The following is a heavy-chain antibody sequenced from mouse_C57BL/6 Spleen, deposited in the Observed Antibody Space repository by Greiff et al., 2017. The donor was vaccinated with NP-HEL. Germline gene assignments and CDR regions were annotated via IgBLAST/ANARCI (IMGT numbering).Heavy chain of an antibody. J-gene: IGHJ1*03. CDR3: ARYGSSPYWYFDV. Sequence: QQSCKASGYTFTSYWMHWVKQRPGRGLEWIGRIDPNSGGTKYNEKFKSKATLTVDKPSSTAYMQLSSLTSEDSAVYYCARYGSSPYWYFDVWGTGTTVTVSS. V-gene: IGHV1-72*01. D-gene: IGHD1-1*01. CDR1: GYTFTSYW. CDR2: IDPNSGGT.